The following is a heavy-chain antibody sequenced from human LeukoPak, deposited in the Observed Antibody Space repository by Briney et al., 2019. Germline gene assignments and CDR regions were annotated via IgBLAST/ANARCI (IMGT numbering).Heavy chain of an antibody. J-gene: IGHJ4*02. CDR1: GFTFSSYS. CDR2: ISSSSSYI. D-gene: IGHD2-21*02. V-gene: IGHV3-21*01. CDR3: ARDSKSCSGDCYTSPFDY. Sequence: GGSLRLSCAASGFTFSSYSMNWVRQAPGKGLEWVSSISSSSSYIYYADSVKGRFTISRDNAKNSLYLQMNSLRAEDTAVYYCARDSKSCSGDCYTSPFDYWGQGTLVTVSS.